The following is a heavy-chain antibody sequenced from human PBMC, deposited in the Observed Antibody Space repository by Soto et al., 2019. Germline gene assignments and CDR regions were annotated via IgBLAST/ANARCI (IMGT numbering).Heavy chain of an antibody. Sequence: QVQLQESGPGLVKPSQTLSLTCTVSGGSISSGGYYWGWIRQHPGKGLEWIGYIYYSGRTYYNPSLKSRVTISVDTSKNQFSRKLSSVTAADTAVYYCARAWRENEMATIGADYWGQGTLVTVSS. J-gene: IGHJ4*02. D-gene: IGHD5-12*01. CDR2: IYYSGRT. CDR3: ARAWRENEMATIGADY. CDR1: GGSISSGGYY. V-gene: IGHV4-31*03.